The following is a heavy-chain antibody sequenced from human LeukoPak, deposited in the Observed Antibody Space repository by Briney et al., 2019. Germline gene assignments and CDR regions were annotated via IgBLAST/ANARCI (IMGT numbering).Heavy chain of an antibody. CDR1: GGSISSYY. D-gene: IGHD1-14*01. CDR2: IYYSGST. J-gene: IGHJ4*02. V-gene: IGHV4-59*01. CDR3: ARTGLTTDY. Sequence: SETLSLTCTVSGGSISSYYWSWLRQPPGKGLEGVGYIYYSGSTNYNPSLKSRVTISVDTSKNQFSLKLSSVTAADTAVYYCARTGLTTDYWGQGTLVTVSS.